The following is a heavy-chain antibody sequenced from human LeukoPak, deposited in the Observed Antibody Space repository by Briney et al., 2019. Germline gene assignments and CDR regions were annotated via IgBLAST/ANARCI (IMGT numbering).Heavy chain of an antibody. CDR1: GFTLSSIW. D-gene: IGHD6-6*01. CDR3: ARGGRVFDS. V-gene: IGHV3-7*05. Sequence: GGSLTLSCAASGFTLSSIWMTWVRQTPGRGLEWVANIKEDGSEKDYLDSTKGRFTISRDNAKNSLYLQMNSLRVEDTAVYYCARGGRVFDSWGQGTLVTVSS. J-gene: IGHJ4*02. CDR2: IKEDGSEK.